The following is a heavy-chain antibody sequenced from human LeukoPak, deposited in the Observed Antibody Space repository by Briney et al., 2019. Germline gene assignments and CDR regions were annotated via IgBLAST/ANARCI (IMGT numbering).Heavy chain of an antibody. Sequence: GGSLRLSCAASGFTFSAYYMTWIRQAPGKGLEWVSSIGHSSIGYSSDHLKYADSVKGRFTISRDNAKNSLYLQMGSLRAEDTAVYFCAREDFFTPHSWGQGTLVTVSS. J-gene: IGHJ4*02. CDR3: AREDFFTPHS. V-gene: IGHV3-11*05. CDR2: IGHSSIGYSSDHL. CDR1: GFTFSAYY. D-gene: IGHD3/OR15-3a*01.